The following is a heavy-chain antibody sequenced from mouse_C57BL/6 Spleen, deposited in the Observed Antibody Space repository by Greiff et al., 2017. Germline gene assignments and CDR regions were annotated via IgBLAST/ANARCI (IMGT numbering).Heavy chain of an antibody. CDR2: INPCNGGT. D-gene: IGHD2-3*01. V-gene: IGHV1-53*01. CDR3: ARVIYDGYCYAMDD. CDR1: GYTFTSYW. J-gene: IGHJ4*01. Sequence: QVQLQQPGTELVKPGASVKLSCKASGYTFTSYWMHWVKQRPGQGLEWIGNINPCNGGTNYNEKFKGKATLTVDKSSSTAYMQLSSLTSEDSAVYYCARVIYDGYCYAMDDWGQVTSVTVAT.